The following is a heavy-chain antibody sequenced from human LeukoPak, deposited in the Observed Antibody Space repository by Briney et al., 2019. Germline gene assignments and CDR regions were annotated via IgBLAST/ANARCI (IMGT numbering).Heavy chain of an antibody. CDR2: IYSGGST. J-gene: IGHJ6*02. D-gene: IGHD4-23*01. CDR1: GFTVSSNY. CDR3: ARDGAPGPYGGGMDV. V-gene: IGHV3-53*01. Sequence: GGSLRLSCAASGFTVSSNYMGWVRQAPGKGLEWVSVIYSGGSTYYADSVKGRFTISRDNSKNTLYLQMNSLRAEDTAVYYCARDGAPGPYGGGMDVWGQGTTVTVSS.